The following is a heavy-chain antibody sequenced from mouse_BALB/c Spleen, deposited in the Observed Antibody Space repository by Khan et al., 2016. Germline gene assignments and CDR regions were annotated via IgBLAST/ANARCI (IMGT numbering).Heavy chain of an antibody. CDR2: INPDSSTI. D-gene: IGHD1-1*01. J-gene: IGHJ2*01. CDR3: CRLYYYGFFDY. V-gene: IGHV4-1*02. Sequence: EVKLLESGGGLVQPGGSLKLSCAAPGFDFSRYWMNWVRQAPGKGLEWIGEINPDSSTINYTPSLKDKFIISRENAKNTLYLQRSRVRSDDTAVYYCCRLYYYGFFDYWGQGTTLTVSS. CDR1: GFDFSRYW.